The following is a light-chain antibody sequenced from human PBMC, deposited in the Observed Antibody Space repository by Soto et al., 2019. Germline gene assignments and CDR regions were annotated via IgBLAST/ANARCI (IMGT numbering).Light chain of an antibody. V-gene: IGLV1-51*01. J-gene: IGLJ1*01. CDR1: SSNIGGNS. CDR3: GSWDSSLGAYV. Sequence: QSVMTQPPSVSAAPGQKVTISCSGSSSNIGGNSVSWYQQLPGTAPKLLIYDDNKRPSGIPDRFSGSKSGTSATLGITGFQTGDEADYYSGSWDSSLGAYVFGTGTKVTVL. CDR2: DDN.